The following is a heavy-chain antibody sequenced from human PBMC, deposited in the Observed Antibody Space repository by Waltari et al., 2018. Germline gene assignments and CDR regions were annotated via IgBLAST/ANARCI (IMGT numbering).Heavy chain of an antibody. V-gene: IGHV1-69*11. CDR1: GGTFSSYA. J-gene: IGHJ6*03. CDR2: IIPILGTA. D-gene: IGHD5-12*01. Sequence: QVQLVQSGAEVKKPGSSVKVSCKASGGTFSSYAISWVRQAPGQGLEWMGGIIPILGTANYAQKFQGRVTITADESTSTAYMELSSLRSEDTAVYYCARDRGIVATRDYYYYMDVWGKGTTVTVSS. CDR3: ARDRGIVATRDYYYYMDV.